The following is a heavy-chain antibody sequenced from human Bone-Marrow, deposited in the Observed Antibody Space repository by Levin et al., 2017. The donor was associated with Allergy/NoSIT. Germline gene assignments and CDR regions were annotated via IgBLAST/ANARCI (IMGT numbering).Heavy chain of an antibody. D-gene: IGHD2-21*01. CDR2: ISAYNGNT. J-gene: IGHJ1*01. Sequence: GESLKISCKASGYTFTSYGISWVRQAPGQGLEWMGWISAYNGNTNYAQKLQGRVTMTTDTSTSTAYMELRSLRSDDTAVYYCARVFLSGRNYAEYFQHWGQGTLVTVSS. V-gene: IGHV1-18*01. CDR3: ARVFLSGRNYAEYFQH. CDR1: GYTFTSYG.